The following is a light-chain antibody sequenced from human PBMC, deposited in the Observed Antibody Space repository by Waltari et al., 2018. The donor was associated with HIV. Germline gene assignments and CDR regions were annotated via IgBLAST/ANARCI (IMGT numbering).Light chain of an antibody. CDR1: SRDVASYNL. J-gene: IGLJ3*02. CDR2: EVT. V-gene: IGLV2-18*02. CDR3: SSFTSSSTVV. Sequence: QSALTQPPSVSGSPGQSVTTPCSGTSRDVASYNLLSWYQQSPGTAPKLMVYEVTYRPSGVPERFSGSKSGNTASLTISGLQAEDEADYYCSSFTSSSTVVFGGGTKLTVL.